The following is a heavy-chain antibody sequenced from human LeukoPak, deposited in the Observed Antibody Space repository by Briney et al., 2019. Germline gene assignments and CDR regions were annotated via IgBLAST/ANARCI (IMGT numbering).Heavy chain of an antibody. CDR1: GDTLSSYS. J-gene: IGHJ1*01. CDR3: ARGTGYSSSWFLN. CDR2: IIPILGIT. Sequence: ASVKVSCKASGDTLSSYSFSWVRQAPGQGLEWMERIIPILGITNFAQKFQGRVTITADKSASTAFMELSSLRSADTAVYYCARGTGYSSSWFLNWGQGTLVTVSS. V-gene: IGHV1-69*02. D-gene: IGHD6-13*01.